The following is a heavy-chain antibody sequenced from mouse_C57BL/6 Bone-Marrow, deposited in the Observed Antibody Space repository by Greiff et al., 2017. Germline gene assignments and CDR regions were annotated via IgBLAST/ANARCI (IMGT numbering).Heavy chain of an antibody. CDR2: INPNNGGT. V-gene: IGHV1-26*01. D-gene: IGHD2-5*01. J-gene: IGHJ4*01. CDR1: GYTFTDYY. CDR3: ASSNHHYYAMDY. Sequence: VQLQQSGPELVKPGASVKISCKASGYTFTDYYMNWVKQSHGKSLEWIGDINPNNGGTSYNQKFKGKATLTVDKSSSTAYMELRSLTSEDSAVYYCASSNHHYYAMDYWGQGTSVTVSS.